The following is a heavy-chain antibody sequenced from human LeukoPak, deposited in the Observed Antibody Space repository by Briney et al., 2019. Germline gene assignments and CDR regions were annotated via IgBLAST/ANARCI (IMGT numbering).Heavy chain of an antibody. J-gene: IGHJ5*02. CDR1: GGSISNYY. CDR2: IYYRGST. D-gene: IGHD2/OR15-2a*01. Sequence: SETLSLTCTVSGGSISNYYWSWIRQPPGKGLEWIGYIYYRGSTNYNPSLKSRVTISVDTSKNQFSLKLSSVTAADTAVYYCARDAPGSTTGAFDPWGQGTLVTVSS. V-gene: IGHV4-59*01. CDR3: ARDAPGSTTGAFDP.